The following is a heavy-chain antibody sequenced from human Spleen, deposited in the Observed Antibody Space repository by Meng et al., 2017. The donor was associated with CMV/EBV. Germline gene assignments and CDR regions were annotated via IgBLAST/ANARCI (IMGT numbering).Heavy chain of an antibody. V-gene: IGHV3-64*02. CDR3: ARRYSSSWSRMDV. D-gene: IGHD6-13*01. CDR1: GFTFSSYA. J-gene: IGHJ6*02. CDR2: ISSNGGST. Sequence: ETLSLTCAASGFTFSSYAMHWVRQAPGKGLEYVSAISSNGGSTYYADSVKGRFTISRDNSKNTLYLQMGSLRAEDMAVYYCARRYSSSWSRMDVWGQGTTVTVSS.